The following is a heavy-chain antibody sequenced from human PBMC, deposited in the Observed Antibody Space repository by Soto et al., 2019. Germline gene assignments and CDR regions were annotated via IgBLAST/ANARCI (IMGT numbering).Heavy chain of an antibody. D-gene: IGHD4-17*01. CDR1: GGPFSSGGYY. CDR2: IYQNGDT. CDR3: ARGDSTVSSVFDY. J-gene: IGHJ4*02. Sequence: PSETLSLTCTVSGGPFSSGGYYWSWIRQEPGKGLEWIGYIYQNGDTSYNPSLKSRGTISADTSKTQFSLELSSVTAADTAVYYCARGDSTVSSVFDYWGQGMWGTVSS. V-gene: IGHV4-31*03.